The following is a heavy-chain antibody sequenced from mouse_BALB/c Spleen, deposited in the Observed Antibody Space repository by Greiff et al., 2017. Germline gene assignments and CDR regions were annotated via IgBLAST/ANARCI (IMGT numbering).Heavy chain of an antibody. V-gene: IGHV5-9-3*01. CDR1: GFTFSSYA. Sequence: DVKLVESGGGLVKPGGSLKLSCAASGFTFSSYAMSWVRQTPEKRLEWVATISSGGSYTYYPDSVKGRFTISRDNAKNTLYLQMSSLRSEDTAMYYCARRGNYERGTRGGDFDYWGQGTTLTVSS. CDR2: ISSGGSYT. D-gene: IGHD2-1*01. CDR3: ARRGNYERGTRGGDFDY. J-gene: IGHJ2*01.